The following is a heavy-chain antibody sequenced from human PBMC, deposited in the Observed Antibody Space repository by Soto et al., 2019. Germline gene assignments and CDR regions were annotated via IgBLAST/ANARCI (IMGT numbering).Heavy chain of an antibody. V-gene: IGHV3-30*18. CDR2: TSYDGSKK. CDR1: GFAFGTYG. J-gene: IGHJ6*02. D-gene: IGHD3-10*01. CDR3: AKDRGLADPHYYGLDV. Sequence: QVQLVESGGGVVQPRRSLRLSCAASGFAFGTYGMHWVRQAPGKGLEWVAVTSYDGSKKYYADSAKGRFTISRDNSNNPVYLQLNSLRLEDTAIYYCAKDRGLADPHYYGLDVWGQGTTVAVSS.